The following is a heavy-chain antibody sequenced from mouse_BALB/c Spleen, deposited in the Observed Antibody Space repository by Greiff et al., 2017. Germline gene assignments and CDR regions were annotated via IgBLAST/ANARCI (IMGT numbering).Heavy chain of an antibody. Sequence: QLQESGPELVKPGASVKISCKASGYTFTDYYINWVKQKPGQGLEWIGWIYPGSGNTKYNKKFKGKATLTVDTSSSTAYMQLSSLTSEDTAVYFGASGKYKYEPYAMDYWGQGTSVTVSS. CDR2: IYPGSGNT. CDR3: ASGKYKYEPYAMDY. D-gene: IGHD2-14*01. J-gene: IGHJ4*01. V-gene: IGHV1-84*02. CDR1: GYTFTDYY.